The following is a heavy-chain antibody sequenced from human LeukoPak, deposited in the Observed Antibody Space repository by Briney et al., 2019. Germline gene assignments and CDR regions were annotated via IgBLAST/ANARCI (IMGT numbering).Heavy chain of an antibody. Sequence: ASVKVSCKASGYTFTTYNIAWVRQAPGQGLEWMGWISAYNGNTNYAQKFQGRVTMTTDTSTTTAYMELRSLRSDDTAFYYCATDKVDILTGYPFDYWGQGTLVTVSS. CDR3: ATDKVDILTGYPFDY. CDR2: ISAYNGNT. D-gene: IGHD3-9*01. J-gene: IGHJ4*02. CDR1: GYTFTTYN. V-gene: IGHV1-18*01.